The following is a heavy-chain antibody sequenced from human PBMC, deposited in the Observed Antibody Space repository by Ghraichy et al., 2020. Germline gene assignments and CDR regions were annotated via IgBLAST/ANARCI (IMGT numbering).Heavy chain of an antibody. J-gene: IGHJ3*02. CDR1: GGTFSSYT. CDR3: ARARLVATSMGIGAFDI. V-gene: IGHV1-69*02. CDR2: IIPILGIA. D-gene: IGHD5-12*01. Sequence: SVKVSCKASGGTFSSYTISWVRQAPGQGLEWMGRIIPILGIANYAQKFQGRVTITADKSTSTAYMELSSLRSEDTAVYYCARARLVATSMGIGAFDIWGQGTMVTVSS.